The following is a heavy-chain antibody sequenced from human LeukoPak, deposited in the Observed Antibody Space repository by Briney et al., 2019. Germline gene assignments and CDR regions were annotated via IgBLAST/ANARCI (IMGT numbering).Heavy chain of an antibody. CDR1: GFTFSRSG. CDR3: AKGDALSYAGYFLYN. CDR2: ISPDGSTT. Sequence: GRSLRLSCAASGFTFSRSGMHWVRQAPGKGLEWVAVISPDGSTTYYVDSVKGRFTTSRDNSRNTVYLEMNSMRPEDTAVYYCAKGDALSYAGYFLYNWGQGTLVTVSS. J-gene: IGHJ1*01. V-gene: IGHV3-30*18. D-gene: IGHD3-9*01.